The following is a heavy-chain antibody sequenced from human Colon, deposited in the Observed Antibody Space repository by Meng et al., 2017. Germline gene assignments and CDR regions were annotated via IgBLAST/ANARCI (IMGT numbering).Heavy chain of an antibody. V-gene: IGHV3-74*01. J-gene: IGHJ4*02. Sequence: AQLGESGGGIVQPGGSLRLSCAASGFTFSTYWMHWVRQTPGKGLGWVSRINGDGSSTSYADSVKGRFTISRDNAKNTLYLQMSSLTADDTAVYYCTRDFDAPTNCWGQGTLVTVSS. CDR3: TRDFDAPTNC. CDR1: GFTFSTYW. CDR2: INGDGSST.